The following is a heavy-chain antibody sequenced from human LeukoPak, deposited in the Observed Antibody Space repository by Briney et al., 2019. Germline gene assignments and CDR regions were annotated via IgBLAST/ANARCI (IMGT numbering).Heavy chain of an antibody. CDR3: ATDREYCSSTSCYYRIAEYFQH. D-gene: IGHD2-2*01. Sequence: ASVKVSCKASGYTFTSYGISWVRQAPGQGLEWMGWISAYNGNTSYAQKLQGRVTITADKSTSTAYMELSSLRSEDTAVYYCATDREYCSSTSCYYRIAEYFQHWGQGTLVTVSS. J-gene: IGHJ1*01. CDR2: ISAYNGNT. V-gene: IGHV1-18*01. CDR1: GYTFTSYG.